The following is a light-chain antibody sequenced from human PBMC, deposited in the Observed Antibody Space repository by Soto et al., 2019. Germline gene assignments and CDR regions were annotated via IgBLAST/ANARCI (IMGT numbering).Light chain of an antibody. CDR2: SNN. CDR1: SSNIGSNT. V-gene: IGLV1-44*01. Sequence: QSALTQPPSASGTPGQRVTISCSGSSSNIGSNTVNWYQQLPGTAPKLLIYSNNQRPSGVPDRFSGPKSGTSASLAISGLQSEDEADYYCAAWDDSLNGHYVFGTGTKVTVL. CDR3: AAWDDSLNGHYV. J-gene: IGLJ1*01.